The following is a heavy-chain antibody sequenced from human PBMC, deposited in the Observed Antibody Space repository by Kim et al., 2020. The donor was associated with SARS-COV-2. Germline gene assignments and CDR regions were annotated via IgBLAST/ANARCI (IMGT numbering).Heavy chain of an antibody. D-gene: IGHD6-19*01. CDR2: ISSIGITI. CDR3: ARGYSSGWFYY. V-gene: IGHV3-11*01. Sequence: GGSLRLSCAASGFTFSDYYMTGIRQAPGKGLEWVAYISSIGITIYYADSVKGRFTISRDNAKKSLYLQLNSLRAEDTAVYYCARGYSSGWFYYLGQGTLV. CDR1: GFTFSDYY. J-gene: IGHJ4*02.